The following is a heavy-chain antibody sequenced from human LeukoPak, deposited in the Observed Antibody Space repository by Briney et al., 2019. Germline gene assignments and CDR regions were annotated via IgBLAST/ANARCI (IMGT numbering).Heavy chain of an antibody. CDR1: GYTLTEFS. D-gene: IGHD1-26*01. V-gene: IGHV1-24*01. CDR3: ATVVGTYYGESYFDF. Sequence: GASMKVSFKVSGYTLTEFSMHWVRQAPGKGLEWMGGFDPELGETIYAQKFQGRVTMTEDTSTDKAFMELRSLRSEDTAVYYCATVVGTYYGESYFDFWGQGTLVTVSS. J-gene: IGHJ4*02. CDR2: FDPELGET.